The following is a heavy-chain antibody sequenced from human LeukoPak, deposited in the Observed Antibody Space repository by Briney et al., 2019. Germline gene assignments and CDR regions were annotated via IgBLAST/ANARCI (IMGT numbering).Heavy chain of an antibody. V-gene: IGHV3-21*01. CDR2: ISSSSSYI. D-gene: IGHD6-13*01. CDR1: GFTFSSYS. J-gene: IGHJ4*02. Sequence: GGSLRLSCAASGFTFSSYSMNWVRQAPGKGLEWVSSISSSSSYIYYADSVKGRFTISRDNAKNSLYLQMNSLRAEDTAVYYCASIGKLVRGFDCWGQGTLVTVSS. CDR3: ASIGKLVRGFDC.